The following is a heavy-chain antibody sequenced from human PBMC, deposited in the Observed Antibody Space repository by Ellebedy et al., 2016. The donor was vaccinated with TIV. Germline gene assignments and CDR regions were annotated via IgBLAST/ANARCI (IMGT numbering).Heavy chain of an antibody. CDR2: ISSSGHIT. Sequence: GESLKISCAASGFTFSTYEMNWVRQAPGKGLEWVSYISSSGHITYYTDSVKGRFTISRDNAKNSLYLQMNSLRVEDTAVYYCARVSYGDYGTLDYWGQGTLVTVSS. CDR1: GFTFSTYE. V-gene: IGHV3-48*03. D-gene: IGHD4-17*01. CDR3: ARVSYGDYGTLDY. J-gene: IGHJ4*02.